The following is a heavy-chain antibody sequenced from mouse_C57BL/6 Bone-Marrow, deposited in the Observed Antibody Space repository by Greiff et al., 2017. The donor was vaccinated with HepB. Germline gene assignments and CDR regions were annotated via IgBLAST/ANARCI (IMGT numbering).Heavy chain of an antibody. V-gene: IGHV1-81*01. CDR3: ARNPYYYGSSSWFAY. Sequence: VQLQQSGAELARPGASVKLSCKASGYTFTSYGISWVKQRTGQGLEWIGEIYPRSGNTYYNEKFKGKATLTADKSSSTAYMELRSLTSEDSEVYFCARNPYYYGSSSWFAYWGQGTLVTVSA. CDR1: GYTFTSYG. D-gene: IGHD1-1*01. CDR2: IYPRSGNT. J-gene: IGHJ3*01.